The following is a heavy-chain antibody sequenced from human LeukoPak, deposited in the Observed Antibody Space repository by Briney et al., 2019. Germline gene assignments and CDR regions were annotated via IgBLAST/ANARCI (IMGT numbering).Heavy chain of an antibody. CDR2: IAWGGDK. J-gene: IGHJ5*02. CDR1: GFSLSTSGMC. V-gene: IGHV2-70*01. Sequence: SGPSLVHPTPTVTPTCTFSGFSLSTSGMCVRWIRQPPGMALEWLALIAWGGDKYYTTSLKTRLTISKDSSKTQVVLTTTNMDPVDTAPYYSARLVGGRPGHRSDPSGQGTLVTVSS. CDR3: ARLVGGRPGHRSDP. D-gene: IGHD1-26*01.